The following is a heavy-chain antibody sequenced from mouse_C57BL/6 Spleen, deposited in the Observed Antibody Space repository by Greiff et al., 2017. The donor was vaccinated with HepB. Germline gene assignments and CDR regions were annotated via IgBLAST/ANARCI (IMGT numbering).Heavy chain of an antibody. Sequence: EVKVVESGGGLVKPGGSLKLSCAASGFTFSDYGMHWVRQAPEKGLEWVAYISSGSSTIYYADTVKGRFTISRDNAKNTLFLQMTSLRSEDTAMYYCARQRDVAWFAYWGQGTLVTVSA. CDR2: ISSGSSTI. CDR1: GFTFSDYG. V-gene: IGHV5-17*01. CDR3: ARQRDVAWFAY. D-gene: IGHD3-3*01. J-gene: IGHJ3*01.